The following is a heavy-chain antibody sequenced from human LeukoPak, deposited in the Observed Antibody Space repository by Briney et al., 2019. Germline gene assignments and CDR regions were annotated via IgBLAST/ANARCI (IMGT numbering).Heavy chain of an antibody. CDR2: ISAYNGNT. CDR3: ARAPLLGITMAMYNWFDP. J-gene: IGHJ5*02. Sequence: ASVKVSCKASGYTFTSYGISWVRQAPGQGLEWMGWISAYNGNTNYAQKLQGRVTMTTDTSTSTAYMELRSLRSDDTAVYYCARAPLLGITMAMYNWFDPWGQGTLVAVSS. CDR1: GYTFTSYG. V-gene: IGHV1-18*01. D-gene: IGHD3-10*01.